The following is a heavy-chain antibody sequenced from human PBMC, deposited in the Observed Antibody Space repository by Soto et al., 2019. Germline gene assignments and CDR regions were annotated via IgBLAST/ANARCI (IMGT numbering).Heavy chain of an antibody. CDR3: ARDTARNCSSTSCHIDY. J-gene: IGHJ4*02. CDR2: IYYSGST. D-gene: IGHD2-2*01. V-gene: IGHV4-31*03. CDR1: GGSISSGGYY. Sequence: TLSLTCTVSGGSISSGGYYWSWIRQHPGKGLEWIGYIYYSGSTYYNPSLKSRVTISVDTSKNKFSLKLSSVTAADTAVYYCARDTARNCSSTSCHIDYWGQGTLVTVSS.